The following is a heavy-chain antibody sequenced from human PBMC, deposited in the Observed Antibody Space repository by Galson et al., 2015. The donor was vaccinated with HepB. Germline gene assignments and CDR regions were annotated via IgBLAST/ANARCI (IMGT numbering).Heavy chain of an antibody. Sequence: SVKVSCKASGYTFTGYYMHWVRQAPGQGLEWMGWINPNSGGTNYAQKFQGRVTMTRDTSISTAYMALSRLRSDDTAVYYCVGRGYSGYDLDYWGQGTLVTVSS. D-gene: IGHD5-12*01. CDR1: GYTFTGYY. CDR3: VGRGYSGYDLDY. V-gene: IGHV1-2*02. CDR2: INPNSGGT. J-gene: IGHJ4*02.